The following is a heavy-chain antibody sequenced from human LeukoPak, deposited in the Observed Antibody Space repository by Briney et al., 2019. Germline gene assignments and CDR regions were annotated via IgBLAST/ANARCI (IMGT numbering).Heavy chain of an antibody. V-gene: IGHV3-21*04. CDR1: GFTLSRYN. D-gene: IGHD2-21*01. Sequence: GGSLRLSCAASGFTLSRYNINWVRQAPGKGLEWVSSISSSSTYIYYADSLKGRFTVSRDNSKNTLYLQMNSLRAEDTAVYYCAKVVSFYYGMDVWGQGTTVTVSS. J-gene: IGHJ6*02. CDR2: ISSSSTYI. CDR3: AKVVSFYYGMDV.